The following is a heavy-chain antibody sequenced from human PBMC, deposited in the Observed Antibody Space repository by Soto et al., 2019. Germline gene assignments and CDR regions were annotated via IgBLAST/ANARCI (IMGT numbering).Heavy chain of an antibody. V-gene: IGHV3-74*01. CDR3: ARDSGEDYYDSSGYGDDAFDI. Sequence: GGSLRLSCAASGFTFSSYWMHWVRQAPGKGLVWVSRINSDGSSTSYADSVKGRFTISRDNAKNTLYLQMNSLRAEDTAVYYCARDSGEDYYDSSGYGDDAFDIWGQGTMVTVSS. D-gene: IGHD3-22*01. CDR1: GFTFSSYW. CDR2: INSDGSST. J-gene: IGHJ3*02.